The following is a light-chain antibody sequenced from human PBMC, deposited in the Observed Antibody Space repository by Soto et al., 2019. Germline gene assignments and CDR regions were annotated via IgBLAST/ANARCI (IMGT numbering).Light chain of an antibody. J-gene: IGLJ1*01. V-gene: IGLV2-8*01. Sequence: QSALTRPPSASGSRGQSVTISCTGTSSDVGGYNFVSWYQQHPGKAPKLILYEVTKRPSGVPDRFSGSKSGNTASLTVSGLQTEDEAHYYCSSYAGSKNRYVFGTGTKLTVL. CDR2: EVT. CDR1: SSDVGGYNF. CDR3: SSYAGSKNRYV.